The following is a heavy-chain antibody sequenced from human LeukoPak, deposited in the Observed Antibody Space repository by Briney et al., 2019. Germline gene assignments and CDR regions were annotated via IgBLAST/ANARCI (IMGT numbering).Heavy chain of an antibody. CDR3: AREAKVGGALQY. J-gene: IGHJ4*02. CDR1: GFTFSDYW. V-gene: IGHV3-74*01. D-gene: IGHD1-26*01. CDR2: INTDGTFT. Sequence: PGGSLRLFCETSGFTFSDYWMHWVRQAPGKGLEWVSRINTDGTFTRYPDSVQGRFTISRDTAKNTLLLQMNSLRAEDTAVYYCAREAKVGGALQYWGQGTLVTVSS.